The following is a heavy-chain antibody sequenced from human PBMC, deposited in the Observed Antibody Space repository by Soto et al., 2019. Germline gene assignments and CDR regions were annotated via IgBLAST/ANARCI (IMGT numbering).Heavy chain of an antibody. V-gene: IGHV4-59*01. Sequence: PSESRSLTSTVSGGSISSYYWAWIRRPPGKGLGWIXXIXXSXXXXXNXXLKSRVTISVDASKNQFSLKLSSVTAADTAVYYCARGPSRAYFDYGHWGQGTLVTVSS. CDR1: GGSISSYY. CDR3: ARGPSRAYFDYGH. CDR2: IXXSXXX. D-gene: IGHD4-17*01. J-gene: IGHJ4*02.